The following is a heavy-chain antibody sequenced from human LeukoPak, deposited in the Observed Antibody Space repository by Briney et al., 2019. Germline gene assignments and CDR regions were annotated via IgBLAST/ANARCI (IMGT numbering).Heavy chain of an antibody. CDR2: IIPIFGTA. Sequence: ASVKVSCKASGYTFTSYAMNWVRQAPGQGLEWMGGIIPIFGTANYAQKFQGRVTITADESTSTAYMELSSLRSEDTAVYYCARSLTRGDIVVTGDYWGQGTLVTVSS. D-gene: IGHD2-2*01. J-gene: IGHJ4*02. V-gene: IGHV1-69*13. CDR1: GYTFTSYA. CDR3: ARSLTRGDIVVTGDY.